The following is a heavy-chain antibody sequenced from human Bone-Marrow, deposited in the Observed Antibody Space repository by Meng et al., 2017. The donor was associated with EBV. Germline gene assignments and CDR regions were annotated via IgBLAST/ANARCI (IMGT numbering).Heavy chain of an antibody. CDR1: GGSISSSSYY. J-gene: IGHJ4*02. D-gene: IGHD3-22*01. Sequence: QRERPGAGPGLVKPSETLSLTFTVSGGSISSSSYYWGWIRQPPGKGLEWIGSIYYSGSTYYNPSLKSRVTISVDTSKNQFSLKLSSVTAADTAVYYCAREGRYYYDSSGVDYWGQGTLVTVSS. CDR2: IYYSGST. CDR3: AREGRYYYDSSGVDY. V-gene: IGHV4-39*07.